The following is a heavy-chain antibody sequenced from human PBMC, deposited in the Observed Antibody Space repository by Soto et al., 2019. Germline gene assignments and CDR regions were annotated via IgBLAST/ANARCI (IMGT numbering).Heavy chain of an antibody. CDR3: AKVGPGYSYGYYWYFDY. J-gene: IGHJ4*02. V-gene: IGHV3-23*01. CDR1: GLTFSSYA. Sequence: HGGSMRLSCAASGLTFSSYAMSWVRQAPGKGLEWVSAISGSGGSTYYAGSVKGRFTISRDNSKNTLYLQMNSLRAEDTAVYFCAKVGPGYSYGYYWYFDYWGQGTLVTVSS. D-gene: IGHD5-18*01. CDR2: ISGSGGST.